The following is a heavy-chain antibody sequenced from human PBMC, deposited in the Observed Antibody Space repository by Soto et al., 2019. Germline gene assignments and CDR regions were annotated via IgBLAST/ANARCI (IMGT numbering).Heavy chain of an antibody. J-gene: IGHJ6*02. CDR2: IFSNDEK. CDR1: GFSLSNARMG. Sequence: QVTLKESGPVLVKPTETLTLTCTVSGFSLSNARMGVSWIRQPPGKALEWLAHIFSNDEKSYSTSLKSRLTISQDTYKSQVVLTMTNMDPVDTATYYCARLRVRLSPYYSYGMDVWGQGTTVTVCS. CDR3: ARLRVRLSPYYSYGMDV. V-gene: IGHV2-26*01.